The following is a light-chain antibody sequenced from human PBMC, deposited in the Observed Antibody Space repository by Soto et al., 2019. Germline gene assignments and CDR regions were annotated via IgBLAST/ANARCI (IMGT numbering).Light chain of an antibody. Sequence: ETVLTHSPGTLSLSPGERATVSCRASQSVGGSSLAWYQQRPGQAPRLLIYDTSKRATGIPDRFSGSGSGEGLTLTISRLEPEDFPVYHCQQYQNSQRTVGHRPQVHIQ. CDR3: QQYQNSQRT. CDR2: DTS. CDR1: QSVGGSS. J-gene: IGKJ1*01. V-gene: IGKV3-20*01.